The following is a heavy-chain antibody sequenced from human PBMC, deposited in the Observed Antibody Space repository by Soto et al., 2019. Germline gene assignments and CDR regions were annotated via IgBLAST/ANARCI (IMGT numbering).Heavy chain of an antibody. D-gene: IGHD2-2*01. J-gene: IGHJ6*03. CDR2: IYYSGST. Sequence: SETLSLTCNVSGVSISSTSYYWGWIRQPPGKGLEWIGSIYYSGSTYYNPSLKSRVTISVDTSKNQFSLKLSSVTAADTAVYYCARLVIITAVTVYYYYYMDVWGKGTTVTVSS. CDR3: ARLVIITAVTVYYYYYMDV. CDR1: GVSISSTSYY. V-gene: IGHV4-39*01.